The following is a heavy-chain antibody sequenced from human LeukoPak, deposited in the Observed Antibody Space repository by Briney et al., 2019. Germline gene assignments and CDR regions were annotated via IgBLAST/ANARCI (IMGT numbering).Heavy chain of an antibody. CDR2: ISGSGGGT. D-gene: IGHD6-13*01. V-gene: IGHV3-23*01. Sequence: GGSLRLSWAAAGLTVSNYAMGCVRGGRGKGKEWVSAISGSGGGTYYADPVKGRFTISRDNSKNTLYLQMNSLRAEDTAVYYCAKDGIAPYYYWGQGTLVTVSS. CDR3: AKDGIAPYYY. J-gene: IGHJ4*02. CDR1: GLTVSNYA.